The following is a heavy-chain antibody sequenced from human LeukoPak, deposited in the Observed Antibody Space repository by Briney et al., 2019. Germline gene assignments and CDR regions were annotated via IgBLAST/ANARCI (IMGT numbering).Heavy chain of an antibody. CDR2: IYTRGST. D-gene: IGHD2-2*01. CDR1: GGSISSYY. CDR3: AIYQLLGWFDP. V-gene: IGHV4-4*07. Sequence: PSETLSLTCTVSGGSISSYYWSWIRQPAGKGLEWIGRIYTRGSTNYNPSLKSRVTMSVDTSKNQFSLKLSSVTAADTAVYYCAIYQLLGWFDPWGQGTLVTVSS. J-gene: IGHJ5*02.